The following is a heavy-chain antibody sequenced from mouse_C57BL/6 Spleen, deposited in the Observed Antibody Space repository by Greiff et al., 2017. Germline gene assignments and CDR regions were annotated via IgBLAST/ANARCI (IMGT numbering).Heavy chain of an antibody. D-gene: IGHD2-13*01. CDR1: GYTFTSYW. Sequence: QVQLQQPGAELVKPGASVKLSCMASGYTFTSYWMQWVKQRTGQGLEWIGEIEPSDSYTNYNQKFKGKATLTVDTSSSTAYLQLSSLTSEDSAVYYCARSEYYSDRSYCEYWGKGATVTVSS. CDR2: IEPSDSYT. V-gene: IGHV1-50*01. CDR3: ARSEYYSDRSYCEY. J-gene: IGHJ2*01.